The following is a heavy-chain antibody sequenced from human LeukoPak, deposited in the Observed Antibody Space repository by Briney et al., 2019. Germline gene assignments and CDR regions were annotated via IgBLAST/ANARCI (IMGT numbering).Heavy chain of an antibody. V-gene: IGHV3-30-3*01. D-gene: IGHD5-12*01. CDR2: ILYDGNKK. CDR3: ARERAATSGMDV. CDR1: GFAFSSYA. Sequence: GGSLRLSCAASGFAFSSYAIHWVRQAPGKGLEWVAVILYDGNKKYYADAVKGRFTISRDNSKNTLYLQMNSLRVEDTAVYYCARERAATSGMDVWGQGTTVTVSS. J-gene: IGHJ6*02.